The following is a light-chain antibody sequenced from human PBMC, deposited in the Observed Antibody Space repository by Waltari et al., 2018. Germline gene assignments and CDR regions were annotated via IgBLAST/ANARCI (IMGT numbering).Light chain of an antibody. V-gene: IGKV3-20*01. J-gene: IGKJ2*01. CDR2: GAS. Sequence: EIVLTQSPGTLSLSPGESATLACRASQPVTSSFLAWYQQRPGHPPRLLIYGASDRATGIPDRFSGSGSGTDFTLTISRLEPEDFAVYYCQQYENSRYTFGQGTKLEIK. CDR1: QPVTSSF. CDR3: QQYENSRYT.